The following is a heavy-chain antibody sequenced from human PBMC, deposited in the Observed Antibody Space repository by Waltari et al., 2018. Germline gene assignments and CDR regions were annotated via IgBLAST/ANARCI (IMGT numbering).Heavy chain of an antibody. D-gene: IGHD2-15*01. J-gene: IGHJ4*02. CDR1: GGSISSGSYY. Sequence: QVQLQESGPGLVKPSQTLSLTCTVSGGSISSGSYYWSWIRQPAGKGLEWIGYIYTSGSTNYNPSLKCRVTISVDTSKNQFSLKLSSVTAADTAVYYCAGRYCSGGSCHMGYWGQGTLVTVSS. CDR3: AGRYCSGGSCHMGY. V-gene: IGHV4-61*09. CDR2: IYTSGST.